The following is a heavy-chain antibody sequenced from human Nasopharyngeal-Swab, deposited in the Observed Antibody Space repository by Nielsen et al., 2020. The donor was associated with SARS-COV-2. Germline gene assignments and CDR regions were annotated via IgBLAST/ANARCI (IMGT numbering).Heavy chain of an antibody. D-gene: IGHD3-16*01. J-gene: IGHJ4*02. CDR3: ARERRAGGRYYFDY. Sequence: GVLKISCAASGFTFSSYWMHWVRQAPGKGLVWVSRINSDGSSTSYADSVKGRFTISRDNAKNTLYLQMNSLRAEDTAVYYCARERRAGGRYYFDYWGQGTLVTVSS. CDR1: GFTFSSYW. CDR2: INSDGSST. V-gene: IGHV3-74*01.